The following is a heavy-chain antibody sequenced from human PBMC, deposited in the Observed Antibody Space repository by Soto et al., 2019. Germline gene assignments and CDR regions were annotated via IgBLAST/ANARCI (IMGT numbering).Heavy chain of an antibody. J-gene: IGHJ4*02. CDR2: ISGSGGST. CDR3: AKDWGTAAARARHFDY. Sequence: GGSLRLSCAASGFTFSSYAMSWVRQAPGKGLEWVSAISGSGGSTYYADSVKGRFTISRDNSKNTLYLQMNSLRAEDTAVYYCAKDWGTAAARARHFDYWGQGTLVTVSS. D-gene: IGHD6-13*01. V-gene: IGHV3-23*01. CDR1: GFTFSSYA.